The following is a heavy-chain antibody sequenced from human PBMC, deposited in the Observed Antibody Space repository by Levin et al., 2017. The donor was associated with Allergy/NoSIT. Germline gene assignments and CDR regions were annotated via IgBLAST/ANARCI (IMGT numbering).Heavy chain of an antibody. V-gene: IGHV3-23*01. CDR1: GITLTSHA. CDR3: AKIHFVGYYNGMDV. CDR2: IGQSGDT. Sequence: PGGSLRLSCAASGITLTSHAMRWVRQAPGKGLEWVSAIGQSGDTYYADSVKGRFTISRDNSKNTLYLQMNSLRVDDTAIYYCAKIHFVGYYNGMDVWGQGTTVTVSS. D-gene: IGHD2-21*01. J-gene: IGHJ6*02.